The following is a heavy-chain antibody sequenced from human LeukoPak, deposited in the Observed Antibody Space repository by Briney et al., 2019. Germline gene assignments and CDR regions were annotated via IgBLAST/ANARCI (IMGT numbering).Heavy chain of an antibody. CDR2: IYTSGST. CDR1: GGSISSYY. D-gene: IGHD3-16*02. Sequence: SETLSLTCTVSGGSISSYYWSWIRQPAGKGLEWIGRIYTSGSTNYNPSLKSRVTMSVDTSKNQFSLKPSSVTAADTAVYYCARSPDYDYVWGSYRYDYWGQGTVVTVSS. CDR3: ARSPDYDYVWGSYRYDY. J-gene: IGHJ4*02. V-gene: IGHV4-4*07.